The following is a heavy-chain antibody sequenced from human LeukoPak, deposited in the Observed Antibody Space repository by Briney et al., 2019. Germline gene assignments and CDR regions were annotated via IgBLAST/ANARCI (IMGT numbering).Heavy chain of an antibody. D-gene: IGHD3-16*01. J-gene: IGHJ4*02. Sequence: SETLSLTCTVSGGSISSSSYYWSWIRQPPGKGLEWIGYIYYSGSTNYNPSLKSRVTISVDTSKNQFSLKLSSVTAADTAVYYCASGGDLYFDYWGQGTLVTVSS. CDR2: IYYSGST. V-gene: IGHV4-61*01. CDR3: ASGGDLYFDY. CDR1: GGSISSSSYY.